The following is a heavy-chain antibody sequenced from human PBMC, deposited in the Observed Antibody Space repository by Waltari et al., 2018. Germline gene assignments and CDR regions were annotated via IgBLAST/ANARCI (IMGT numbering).Heavy chain of an antibody. V-gene: IGHV3-23*01. D-gene: IGHD6-19*01. J-gene: IGHJ1*01. CDR2: ISGSGGST. CDR1: GFTFSSSA. Sequence: EVQLLESGGGLVQPGGSLRLSCAASGFTFSSSAMSWVRQAPGKGLEWVSAISGSGGSTYYADSVKGRFTISRDNSKNTLYLQMNSLRAEDTAVYYCAKGVREWLVPSEYFQHWGQGTLVTVSS. CDR3: AKGVREWLVPSEYFQH.